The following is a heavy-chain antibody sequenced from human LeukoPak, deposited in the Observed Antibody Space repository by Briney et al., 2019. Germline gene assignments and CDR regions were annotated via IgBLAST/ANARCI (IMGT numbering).Heavy chain of an antibody. D-gene: IGHD5-18*01. CDR3: AGQSGIQLDY. CDR2: INHSGST. V-gene: IGHV4-34*01. CDR1: GGSFSGYY. Sequence: PSETLSLTCAVYGGSFSGYYWSWIRQPPGKGLEWIGEINHSGSTNYNPSLKSRVTISVDTSKNQFSLKLSSVTAADTAVYYCAGQSGIQLDYLGQGTLVTVSS. J-gene: IGHJ4*02.